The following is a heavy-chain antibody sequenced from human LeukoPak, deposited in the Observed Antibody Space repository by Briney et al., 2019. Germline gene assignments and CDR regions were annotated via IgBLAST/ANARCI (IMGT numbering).Heavy chain of an antibody. CDR1: GGSISSYY. CDR2: IYDSGST. V-gene: IGHV4-59*08. J-gene: IGHJ4*02. Sequence: SETLSLTCTVSGGSISSYYWSWIRQPPGKGLEWIGYIYDSGSTNYNPSLKSRVTISVDTSKNQFSLKLSSVTAADTAVYYCARRGYSYGNYYFDYWGQGTLVTVSS. CDR3: ARRGYSYGNYYFDY. D-gene: IGHD5-18*01.